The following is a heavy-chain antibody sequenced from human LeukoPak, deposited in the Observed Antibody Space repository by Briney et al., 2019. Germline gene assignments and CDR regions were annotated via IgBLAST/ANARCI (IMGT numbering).Heavy chain of an antibody. D-gene: IGHD2-15*01. Sequence: TSETLSLTCAVYGGSFSGYYWSWIRQPPGKGLEWIGEINHSGSTNYNPSLKSRVTISVDTSKNQFSLKLSSVTAADTAVYYCARARIHPLGYCSGGSCYSAPRYWGQGTLVTVSS. CDR2: INHSGST. V-gene: IGHV4-34*01. CDR3: ARARIHPLGYCSGGSCYSAPRY. CDR1: GGSFSGYY. J-gene: IGHJ4*02.